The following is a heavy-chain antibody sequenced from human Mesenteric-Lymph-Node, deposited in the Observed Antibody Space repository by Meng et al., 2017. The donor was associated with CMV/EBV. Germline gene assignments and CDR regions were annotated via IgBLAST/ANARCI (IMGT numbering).Heavy chain of an antibody. CDR1: GFTFSSYA. V-gene: IGHV3-74*01. J-gene: IGHJ4*02. D-gene: IGHD6-19*01. Sequence: GESLKISCAASGFTFSSYAMSWVRQAPGKGLVWVSRINGDGSSTSYADSVKGRFTISRDNAKNTLYLQMNSLRAEDTAVYYCARVEPAVGGAFDYWGQGTLVTVSS. CDR3: ARVEPAVGGAFDY. CDR2: INGDGSST.